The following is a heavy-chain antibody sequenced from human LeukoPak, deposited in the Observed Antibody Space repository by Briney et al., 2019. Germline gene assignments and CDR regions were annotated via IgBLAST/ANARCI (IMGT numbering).Heavy chain of an antibody. D-gene: IGHD1-26*01. Sequence: ASVKVSCKASGYTFNSAGISWVQQAPGQGLEWMGWINAYNDNTKYAEKLQGRVTMTTDTSTSTAYMELRSLRSDDTAVYYCARTTNSYYYYYYIDVWGKGTTVTVSS. CDR1: GYTFNSAG. CDR2: INAYNDNT. J-gene: IGHJ6*03. CDR3: ARTTNSYYYYYYIDV. V-gene: IGHV1-18*01.